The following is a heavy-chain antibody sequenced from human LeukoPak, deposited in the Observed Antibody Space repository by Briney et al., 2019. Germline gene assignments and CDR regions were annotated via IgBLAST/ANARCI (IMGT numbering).Heavy chain of an antibody. J-gene: IGHJ4*02. V-gene: IGHV3-33*01. Sequence: GGSLRLSCAASGFIFSDYGFHWVRQAPGKGLEWVALIWYDGTKKYYADSVKGRFTISRDDSKNTLDPQMNSLRAVDTAVYYCARDGCSTTSCFDSWGQGTLVTVSS. CDR3: ARDGCSTTSCFDS. CDR2: IWYDGTKK. D-gene: IGHD2/OR15-2a*01. CDR1: GFIFSDYG.